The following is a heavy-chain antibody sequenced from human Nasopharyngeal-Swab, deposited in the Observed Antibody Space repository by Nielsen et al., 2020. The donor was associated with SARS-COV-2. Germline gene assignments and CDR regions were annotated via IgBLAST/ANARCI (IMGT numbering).Heavy chain of an antibody. CDR3: ARDLGYNWFDS. CDR2: IKSDGSTT. J-gene: IGHJ5*01. Sequence: SCAASGFTFSSYWMHWVRQAPGKGLVWVSLIKSDGSTTSYADSVKGRFTISRDNAKNTLYLQMNSLRAEDTSVYYCARDLGYNWFDSWGQGTLVTVSS. V-gene: IGHV3-74*01. CDR1: GFTFSSYW. D-gene: IGHD7-27*01.